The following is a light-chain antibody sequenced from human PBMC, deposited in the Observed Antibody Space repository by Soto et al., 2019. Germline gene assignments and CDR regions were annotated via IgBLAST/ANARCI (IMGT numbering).Light chain of an antibody. V-gene: IGKV3D-15*01. Sequence: EVVLTQSPATLSLSPGERPTLSCRASQSVSSYLAWYQQKPGQXPRXXIYGASTRATGIPARFSVSESGTELTITIYSLQSEDGAVYDGQQYDNWPPTFGQGTRLEIK. CDR3: QQYDNWPPT. CDR1: QSVSSY. J-gene: IGKJ5*01. CDR2: GAS.